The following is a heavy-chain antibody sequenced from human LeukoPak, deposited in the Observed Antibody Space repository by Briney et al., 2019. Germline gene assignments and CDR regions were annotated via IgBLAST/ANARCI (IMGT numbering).Heavy chain of an antibody. CDR1: GYSFTSHY. J-gene: IGHJ4*02. CDR3: AREVVVGATRYFDY. CDR2: INPSGSST. Sequence: AASVKVSCKASGYSFTSHYMHWVRQAPGQGLEWMGLINPSGSSTLYAQKFQGRVTMTRDMSTTTDYMELSSLRSDDTAVYYCAREVVVGATRYFDYWGQGTLVTVSS. D-gene: IGHD1-26*01. V-gene: IGHV1-46*01.